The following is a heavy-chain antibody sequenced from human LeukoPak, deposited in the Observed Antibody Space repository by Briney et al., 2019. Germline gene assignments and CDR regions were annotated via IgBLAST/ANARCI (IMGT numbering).Heavy chain of an antibody. V-gene: IGHV3-23*01. J-gene: IGHJ4*02. CDR1: GFTFSNYW. CDR3: AKGLDGYRPPGY. D-gene: IGHD5-24*01. CDR2: ISGSGGST. Sequence: GSLRLSCAASGFTFSNYWMSWVRQAPGKGLEWVSAISGSGGSTYYADSVKGRFTISRDNSKNTLYLQMNSLRAEDTAVYYCAKGLDGYRPPGYWGQGTLVTVSS.